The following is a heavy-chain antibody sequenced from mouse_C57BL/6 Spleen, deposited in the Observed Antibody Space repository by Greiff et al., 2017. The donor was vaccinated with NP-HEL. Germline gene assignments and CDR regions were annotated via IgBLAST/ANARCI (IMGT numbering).Heavy chain of an antibody. CDR2: IYPRSGNT. Sequence: VQGVESGAELARPGASVKLSCKASGYTFTSYGISWVKQRTGQGLEWIGEIYPRSGNTYYNEKFKGKATLTADKSSSTAYMELRSLTSEDSAVYFCAREGETGSNWGQGTTLTVSS. CDR3: AREGETGSN. CDR1: GYTFTSYG. J-gene: IGHJ2*01. D-gene: IGHD4-1*01. V-gene: IGHV1-81*01.